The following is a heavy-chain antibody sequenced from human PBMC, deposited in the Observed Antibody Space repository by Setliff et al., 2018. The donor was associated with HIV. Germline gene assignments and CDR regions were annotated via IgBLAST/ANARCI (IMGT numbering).Heavy chain of an antibody. CDR1: GGSVSTGNYY. Sequence: NPSETLSLTCTVSGGSVSTGNYYWNWIRLPPGKGLEWIGYIFYSGSTNYNPSLKSRVTISVDTSKNQFSLRLNSVTAADTAIYCCTRRGADSYYPRPLDVWGKGTTVTVSS. CDR2: IFYSGST. V-gene: IGHV4-61*01. J-gene: IGHJ6*04. D-gene: IGHD3-10*01. CDR3: TRRGADSYYPRPLDV.